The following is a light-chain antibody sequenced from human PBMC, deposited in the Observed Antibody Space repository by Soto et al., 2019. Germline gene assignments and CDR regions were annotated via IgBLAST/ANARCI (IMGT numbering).Light chain of an antibody. CDR2: EGS. CDR1: SSDVGSYNL. V-gene: IGLV2-23*01. J-gene: IGLJ1*01. Sequence: QSALTQPASVSGSPGQSITISCTGTSSDVGSYNLVSWYQQHPGKAPKLMIYEGSKRPSGVSNRFSGSKSGNTASLTISGLQAEDDSDYYCCSYAGSTTFYVFGTGT. CDR3: CSYAGSTTFYV.